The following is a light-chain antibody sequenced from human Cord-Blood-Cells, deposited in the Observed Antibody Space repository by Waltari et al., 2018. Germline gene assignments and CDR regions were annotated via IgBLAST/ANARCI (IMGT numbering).Light chain of an antibody. Sequence: DIQMPQSPSPLSASVGDRVPITCQASQDISNYLNCYQQKPGKAPKLLIYDASNLETGVPSRFSGSGSGTDFTFTISSLQPEDIATYYCQQYDNLPLTFGGGTKVEIK. CDR2: DAS. CDR1: QDISNY. CDR3: QQYDNLPLT. V-gene: IGKV1-33*01. J-gene: IGKJ4*01.